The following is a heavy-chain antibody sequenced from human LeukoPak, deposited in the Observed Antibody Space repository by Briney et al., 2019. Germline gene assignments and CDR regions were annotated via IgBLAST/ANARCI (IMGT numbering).Heavy chain of an antibody. J-gene: IGHJ4*02. CDR3: ARGTGVTIDY. CDR2: INHSGST. V-gene: IGHV4-34*01. Sequence: SETLSLTCAVYGGSFSGYYWSWIRQPPGKGLEWIGEINHSGSTNYNPSLKSRVTISVDTSKNQFSLKLSSVTAADTAVYYYARGTGVTIDYWGQGTLVTVSS. D-gene: IGHD2-21*02. CDR1: GGSFSGYY.